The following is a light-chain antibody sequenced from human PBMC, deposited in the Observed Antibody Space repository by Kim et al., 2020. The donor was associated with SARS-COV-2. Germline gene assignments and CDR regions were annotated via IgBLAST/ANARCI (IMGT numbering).Light chain of an antibody. CDR1: QTINTY. J-gene: IGKJ2*01. V-gene: IGKV1-39*01. CDR3: QQTSLFPYT. CDR2: IAS. Sequence: SASIGGRVTITCLASQTINTYLNWYQQKPEKAPKLLIYIASNLQSGVPSRFSGSGFGTDFPLAITSLQPEDFATYYCQQTSLFPYTCGQGTKLEI.